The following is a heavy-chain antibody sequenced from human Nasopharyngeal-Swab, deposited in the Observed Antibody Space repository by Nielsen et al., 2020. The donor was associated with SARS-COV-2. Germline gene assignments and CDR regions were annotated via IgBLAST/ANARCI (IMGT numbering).Heavy chain of an antibody. Sequence: GSLRLSCAVYGGSFSGYYWSWIRQPPGKGLEWIGEINHSGSTNYNPSLKSQVTISVDTSKNQFSLKLSSVTAADTAVYYCARGWIAVAGTLLWFDPWGQGTLVTVSS. CDR1: GGSFSGYY. J-gene: IGHJ5*02. D-gene: IGHD6-19*01. CDR3: ARGWIAVAGTLLWFDP. V-gene: IGHV4-34*01. CDR2: INHSGST.